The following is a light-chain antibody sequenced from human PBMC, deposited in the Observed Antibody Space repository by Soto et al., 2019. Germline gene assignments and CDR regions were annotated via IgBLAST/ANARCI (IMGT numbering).Light chain of an antibody. CDR1: QSISSW. V-gene: IGKV1-5*03. J-gene: IGKJ1*01. Sequence: DIQMTQSPSTLSASVGHRVTITCRASQSISSWLAWYQQKPGKDPKLLIYKATSLDSGVPSRFSGSGSGTAFTLTISSLQPDDFATYYCQQYNSPWTFGQGTKVEIK. CDR2: KAT. CDR3: QQYNSPWT.